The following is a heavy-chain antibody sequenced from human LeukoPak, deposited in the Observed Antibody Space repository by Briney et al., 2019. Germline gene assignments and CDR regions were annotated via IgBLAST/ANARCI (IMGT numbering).Heavy chain of an antibody. V-gene: IGHV4-34*01. D-gene: IGHD3-22*01. CDR1: GFTFSSYG. CDR3: ARQKPITMIVVVKYSYYYYMDV. CDR2: INHSGNT. Sequence: RAGGSLRLSCAASGFTFSSYGMSWVRQAPGKGLEWIGEINHSGNTNYNPSLKSRVTISVDTSKNQFSLKLSSVTAADTAVYYCARQKPITMIVVVKYSYYYYMDVWGKGTTVTISS. J-gene: IGHJ6*03.